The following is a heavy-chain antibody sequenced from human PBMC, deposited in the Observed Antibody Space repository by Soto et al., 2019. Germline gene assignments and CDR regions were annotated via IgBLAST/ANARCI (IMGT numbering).Heavy chain of an antibody. D-gene: IGHD6-19*01. CDR2: IWYDGSNK. CDR3: TRDPLIAVAAYDAFDI. Sequence: GGSLRLSCAASGFTFSSYGMHWVRQAPGKGLEWVAVIWYDGSNKYYADSVKGRYTISRDDSKNTVYLQMNSLGAEDTAVYYCTRDPLIAVAAYDAFDIWGQETSVTVSS. J-gene: IGHJ3*02. V-gene: IGHV3-33*01. CDR1: GFTFSSYG.